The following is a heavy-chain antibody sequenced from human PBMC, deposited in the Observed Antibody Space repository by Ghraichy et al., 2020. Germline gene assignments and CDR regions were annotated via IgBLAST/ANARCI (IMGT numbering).Heavy chain of an antibody. V-gene: IGHV3-7*01. CDR3: AKDQDTGWSFAD. CDR2: KKENGRKI. J-gene: IGHJ4*02. D-gene: IGHD1-26*01. CDR1: GFTFTSYW. Sequence: SCAASGFTFTSYWMYWVRQAPGKGPEWVTNKKENGRKINYGEPVKGRFTVSRDNAKKTLYLQMNSLRVEDTAVYYCAKDQDTGWSFADWGQGTLVTVSS.